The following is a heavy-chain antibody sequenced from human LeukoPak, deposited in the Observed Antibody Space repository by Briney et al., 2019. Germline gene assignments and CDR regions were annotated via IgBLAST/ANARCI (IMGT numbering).Heavy chain of an antibody. J-gene: IGHJ4*02. Sequence: ASVKVSCKASGYIFTGYYMHWVRQAPGQGLEWMGWINPNSGGTNYAQKFQGRVTMTRDTSISTAYMELSGLRSDDTAVYYCARAAGSDPRDYFDYWGQGTLVTVSS. CDR2: INPNSGGT. CDR1: GYIFTGYY. CDR3: ARAAGSDPRDYFDY. V-gene: IGHV1-2*02. D-gene: IGHD6-19*01.